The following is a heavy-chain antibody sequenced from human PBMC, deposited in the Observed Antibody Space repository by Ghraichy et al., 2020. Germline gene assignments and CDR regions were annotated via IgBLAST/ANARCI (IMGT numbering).Heavy chain of an antibody. CDR3: ARAPGGGNSGSYFDY. V-gene: IGHV1-69*05. J-gene: IGHJ4*02. D-gene: IGHD4-23*01. CDR1: GGTFSSYA. CDR2: IIPIFGTA. Sequence: SVKVSCKASGGTFSSYAISWVRQAPGQGLEWMGGIIPIFGTANYAQKFQGRVTITTDESTSTAYMELSSLRSEDTAVYYCARAPGGGNSGSYFDYWGQGTLVTVSS.